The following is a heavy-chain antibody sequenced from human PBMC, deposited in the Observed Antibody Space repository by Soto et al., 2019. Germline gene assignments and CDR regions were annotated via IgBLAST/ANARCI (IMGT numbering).Heavy chain of an antibody. CDR2: IYYSGST. J-gene: IGHJ6*02. D-gene: IGHD5-18*01. Sequence: SETLSLTCTVSGGSISSGGYYWSWIRQHPGKGLEWIGYIYYSGSTYYNPSLKSRVTISVDTSKNQFSLKLSSVTAADTAVYYCARDNVMAMADVYYSYGMDVWGQGTTVTVSS. CDR1: GGSISSGGYY. CDR3: ARDNVMAMADVYYSYGMDV. V-gene: IGHV4-31*03.